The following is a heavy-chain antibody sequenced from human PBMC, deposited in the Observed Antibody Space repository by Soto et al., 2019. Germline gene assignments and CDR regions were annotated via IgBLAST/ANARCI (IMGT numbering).Heavy chain of an antibody. V-gene: IGHV4-59*01. Sequence: QVQLQESGPGLVKPSETLSLTCTVSGDSISDYYWSWIRQPPGKGLEWIGYIYYSGSTKYNPSLKSRVTISVDTSKNQFSLKLSSVSAADTAVYYCARARWLVEYYYYYALDVWGQGTTVTVSS. CDR2: IYYSGST. D-gene: IGHD6-19*01. CDR3: ARARWLVEYYYYYALDV. J-gene: IGHJ6*02. CDR1: GDSISDYY.